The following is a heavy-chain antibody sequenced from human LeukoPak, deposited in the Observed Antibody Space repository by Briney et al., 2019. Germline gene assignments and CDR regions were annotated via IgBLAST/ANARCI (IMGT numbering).Heavy chain of an antibody. V-gene: IGHV1-24*01. D-gene: IGHD3-22*01. Sequence: ASVKVSCKVSGYTLTELSMHWVRQAPGKGLEWMGGFDPEDGETIYAQKFQGRVTVTEDTSTDTAYMELSSLRSEDTAVYYCAAEYDSSGYYSFWGQGTLVTVSS. CDR2: FDPEDGET. CDR3: AAEYDSSGYYSF. J-gene: IGHJ4*02. CDR1: GYTLTELS.